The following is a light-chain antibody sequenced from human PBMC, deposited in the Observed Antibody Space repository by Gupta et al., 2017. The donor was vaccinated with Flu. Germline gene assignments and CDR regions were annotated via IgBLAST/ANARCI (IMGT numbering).Light chain of an antibody. CDR2: GNN. CDR3: QSYDSSLSASWV. Sequence: QSVLTQPPSVSGAPGQTVTISCTGSSSNIGAVYAVHWYQQFPGTAPKLLIYGNNNRPSGVPDRFSGSWSGTSGSLVITGLQAEDEAEYYCQSYDSSLSASWVFGGGTKLTVL. J-gene: IGLJ3*02. CDR1: SSNIGAVYA. V-gene: IGLV1-40*01.